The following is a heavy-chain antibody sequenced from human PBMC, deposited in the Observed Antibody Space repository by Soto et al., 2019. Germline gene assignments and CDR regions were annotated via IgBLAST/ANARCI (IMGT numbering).Heavy chain of an antibody. CDR2: ISSSGSTI. V-gene: IGHV3-48*03. Sequence: VGSLRLSCAASGFTFSSYEMNWVRQAPGKGLEWVSYISSSGSTIYYADSVKGRFTISRDNAKNSLYLQMNSLRAEDTAVYYCARKAVAGYNWFDPWGQGTQVTVSS. CDR3: ARKAVAGYNWFDP. D-gene: IGHD6-19*01. CDR1: GFTFSSYE. J-gene: IGHJ5*02.